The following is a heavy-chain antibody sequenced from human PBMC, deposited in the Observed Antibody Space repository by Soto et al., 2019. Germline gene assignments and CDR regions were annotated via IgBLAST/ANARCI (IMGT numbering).Heavy chain of an antibody. J-gene: IGHJ6*03. Sequence: EVQLVESGGGLVKPGGSLRLSCAASGFSFTDYSMNWVRQAPGKWLEWVSSISGSSSYIYYADSLKGRFTVSRDNADRSLFLQMNSLGAADTAVYYCAIDGAYCSGTGGSDYYHYMEVWGKGTTVTVSS. CDR2: ISGSSSYI. CDR3: AIDGAYCSGTGGSDYYHYMEV. D-gene: IGHD2-15*01. V-gene: IGHV3-21*01. CDR1: GFSFTDYS.